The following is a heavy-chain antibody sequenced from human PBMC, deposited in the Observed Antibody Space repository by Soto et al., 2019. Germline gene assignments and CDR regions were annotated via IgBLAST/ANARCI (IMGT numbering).Heavy chain of an antibody. D-gene: IGHD5-12*01. CDR3: ARDIGGYNPYDAFDI. Sequence: QVQLVESGGGVVQPGRSLRLSCAASGFTFSSYAMHWVRQAPGKGLEWVAVISYDGSNKYYADSVKGRFTISRDNSKNTLYLQMNSLRAEDTAVYYGARDIGGYNPYDAFDIWGQGTMVTVSS. CDR1: GFTFSSYA. V-gene: IGHV3-30-3*01. J-gene: IGHJ3*02. CDR2: ISYDGSNK.